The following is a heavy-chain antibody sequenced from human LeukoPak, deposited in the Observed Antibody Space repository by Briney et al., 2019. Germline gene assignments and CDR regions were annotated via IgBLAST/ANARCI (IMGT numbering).Heavy chain of an antibody. J-gene: IGHJ4*02. Sequence: GESLMISFQASGXSFTSYWITWVRQVPGKGLEGMARIDPSDSFTNYSPSFQGHVTISVDKAIRTAYMEWSSLKPLDTAMYYCARHWGRDDSSKRVASDFWGQGTLVIVSS. CDR2: IDPSDSFT. V-gene: IGHV5-10-1*01. CDR1: GXSFTSYW. D-gene: IGHD3-16*01. CDR3: ARHWGRDDSSKRVASDF.